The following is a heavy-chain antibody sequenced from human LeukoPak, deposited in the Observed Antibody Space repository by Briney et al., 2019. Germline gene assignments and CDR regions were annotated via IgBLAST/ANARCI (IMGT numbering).Heavy chain of an antibody. Sequence: PGRSLRLPCAASGFTFSSYSMNWVRQAPGKGLEWVSSISSSSSYIYYADSVKGRFTISRDNAKNSLYLQMNSLRAEDTAVYYCARAGVGYSYGYYFDYWGQGTLVTVSS. CDR2: ISSSSSYI. J-gene: IGHJ4*02. V-gene: IGHV3-21*01. D-gene: IGHD5-18*01. CDR3: ARAGVGYSYGYYFDY. CDR1: GFTFSSYS.